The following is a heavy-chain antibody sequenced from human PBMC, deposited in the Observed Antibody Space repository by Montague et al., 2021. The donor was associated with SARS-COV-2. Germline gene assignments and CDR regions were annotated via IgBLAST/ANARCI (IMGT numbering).Heavy chain of an antibody. Sequence: CAISGDSVSSNSVAWSWIRRSPSRGLEWLGGTYYRSKWYSDYAPSVRGRLNVNPDASKNEFSLELHYATPEDTAVYYCVRYSGWFYFDFWGQGTLVTVSS. CDR3: VRYSGWFYFDF. CDR1: GDSVSSNSVA. D-gene: IGHD6-19*01. J-gene: IGHJ4*02. CDR2: TYYRSKWYS. V-gene: IGHV6-1*01.